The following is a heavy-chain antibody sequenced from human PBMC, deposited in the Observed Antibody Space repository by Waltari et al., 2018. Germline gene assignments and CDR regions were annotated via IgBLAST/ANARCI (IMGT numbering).Heavy chain of an antibody. V-gene: IGHV4-61*02. CDR3: ARDRNYAEFYFDH. CDR2: IYTNGDT. D-gene: IGHD1-7*01. Sequence: QVQLQESGPSLVRPSETLSLTCSVSGDSFKRGTYFWAWVRQPAKKGLEWIGRIYTNGDTHYNPSLQSRATISVDTSKNQISLNLRSLSAADTAVYYCARDRNYAEFYFDHWGPGILVTVSS. J-gene: IGHJ4*02. CDR1: GDSFKRGTYF.